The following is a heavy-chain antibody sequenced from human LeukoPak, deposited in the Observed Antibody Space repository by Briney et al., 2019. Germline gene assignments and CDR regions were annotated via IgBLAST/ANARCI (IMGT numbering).Heavy chain of an antibody. CDR3: ASEVDTSYYFDC. CDR2: IYYSGST. J-gene: IGHJ4*02. V-gene: IGHV4-31*03. CDR1: GGSISSGGYY. D-gene: IGHD5-18*01. Sequence: SETLSLTCTVSGGSISSGGYYWSWIRQHPGKGLEWIGYIYYSGSTYYNPSLKSRVTISVDTSKNQFSLKLSSVTAADTAVYYCASEVDTSYYFDCWGQGTLVTVSS.